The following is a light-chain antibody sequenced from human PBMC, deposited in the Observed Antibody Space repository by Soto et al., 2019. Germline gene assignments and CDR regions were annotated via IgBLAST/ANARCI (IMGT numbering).Light chain of an antibody. CDR2: GIS. V-gene: IGKV3-20*01. J-gene: IGKJ1*01. Sequence: EVVLTQSPGTLSLSPGERATLSCRASQSVSSNYFAWYQQKPGQAPRLLIYGISSRATGIPDRFSGSGSGTDFTLTISRLEPEDFAAYYCEQYGSSPRTFGQGTKVEI. CDR1: QSVSSNY. CDR3: EQYGSSPRT.